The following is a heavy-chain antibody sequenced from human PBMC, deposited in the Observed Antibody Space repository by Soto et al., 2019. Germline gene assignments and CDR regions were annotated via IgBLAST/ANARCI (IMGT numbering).Heavy chain of an antibody. Sequence: QVQLQESGPGLVKPSETLSLTCTVSGGSVSSGSYYWSWIRQPPGKGLEWIGYIYYSGSTNYNPSLKSRVTISVDPPKTLFPLRLRSVTAADTAVYYWGRPPRSGWYGAFDYWGQGPRVTVSS. D-gene: IGHD6-19*01. CDR1: GGSVSSGSYY. J-gene: IGHJ4*02. CDR2: IYYSGST. V-gene: IGHV4-61*01. CDR3: GRPPRSGWYGAFDY.